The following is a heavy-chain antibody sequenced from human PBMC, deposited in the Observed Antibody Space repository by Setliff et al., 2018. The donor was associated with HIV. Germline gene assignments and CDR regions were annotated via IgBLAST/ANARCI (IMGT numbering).Heavy chain of an antibody. V-gene: IGHV4-38-2*01. CDR1: GYSISSGYY. CDR3: ARHVILLEWLSYFYMDV. D-gene: IGHD6-19*01. J-gene: IGHJ6*03. Sequence: SETLSLTCAVSGYSISSGYYWGWIRQPPGKGLEWIGAISYSGHIYFNSSLKSRVTIYLDTSKRQLSLRLTSVTAADTAVYYCARHVILLEWLSYFYMDVWGKGAMVTVSS. CDR2: ISYSGHI.